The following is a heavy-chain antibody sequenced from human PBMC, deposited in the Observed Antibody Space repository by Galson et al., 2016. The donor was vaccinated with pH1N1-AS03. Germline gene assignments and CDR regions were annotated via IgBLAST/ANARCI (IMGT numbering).Heavy chain of an antibody. D-gene: IGHD3-9*01. Sequence: ETLSLTCAVSGYSISSAYSISSAYYWGWIRQTPGKGLEWIGTIFHSGSPFYNPSLKNRATISVDTSKNQFSLKLFSVTAADTAVYYCARLKINDILSGYLYDSWGQGTLVTVSS. CDR2: IFHSGSP. CDR1: GYSISSAYSISSAYY. CDR3: ARLKINDILSGYLYDS. J-gene: IGHJ4*02. V-gene: IGHV4-38-2*01.